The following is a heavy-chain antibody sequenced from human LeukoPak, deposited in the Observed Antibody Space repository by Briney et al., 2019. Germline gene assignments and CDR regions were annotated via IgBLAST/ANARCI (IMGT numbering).Heavy chain of an antibody. J-gene: IGHJ4*02. CDR2: ISGSGGST. CDR1: GFTFDTYW. Sequence: GGSLRLSCAASGFTFDTYWMNWVRQAPGKGLEWVSVISGSGGSTYYRDSVKGRFTISRDNSKNTLYLQMNSLTAGDTAVYYCAKDGTTTVTFDYWGQGTLVTVSS. D-gene: IGHD4-11*01. CDR3: AKDGTTTVTFDY. V-gene: IGHV3-23*01.